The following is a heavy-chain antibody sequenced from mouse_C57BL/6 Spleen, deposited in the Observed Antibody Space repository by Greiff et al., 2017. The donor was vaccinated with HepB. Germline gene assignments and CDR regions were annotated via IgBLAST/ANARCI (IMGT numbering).Heavy chain of an antibody. D-gene: IGHD2-12*01. J-gene: IGHJ4*01. Sequence: VQLQQSGPELVKPGASVKISCKASGYSFTDYNMHWVKQSNGKSLEWIGVINPNYGTTSYNQKFKGKATLTVDQSSSTAYIQLNGLTSEDSAVYYCAKQRRGAMDYWGQGTSVTVSS. V-gene: IGHV1-39*01. CDR2: INPNYGTT. CDR3: AKQRRGAMDY. CDR1: GYSFTDYN.